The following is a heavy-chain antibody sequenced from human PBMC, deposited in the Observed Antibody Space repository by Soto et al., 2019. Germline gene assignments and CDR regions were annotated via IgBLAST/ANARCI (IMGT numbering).Heavy chain of an antibody. J-gene: IGHJ4*02. CDR3: ARGAYCSGGRCYLDY. D-gene: IGHD2-15*01. CDR2: FSSSSGTI. Sequence: EVQLVESGGGLVQPGGSLRLSCAASGFTFSSYNMNWVRQAPGKGLEWISYFSSSSGTIYYADSVTGRFTISRDNAKNSLYLQMNSLRDEDTAVYYCARGAYCSGGRCYLDYWGQGTLVTVSS. V-gene: IGHV3-48*02. CDR1: GFTFSSYN.